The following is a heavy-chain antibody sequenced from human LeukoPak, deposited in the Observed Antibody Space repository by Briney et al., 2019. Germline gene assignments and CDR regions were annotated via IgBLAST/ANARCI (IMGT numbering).Heavy chain of an antibody. J-gene: IGHJ6*02. CDR2: ISYDGSNK. V-gene: IGHV3-30*03. D-gene: IGHD3-10*01. CDR3: VGELLPYYGMDV. Sequence: GGSLRLSCAASGFTFSSYGMHWVRHAPGKGLEWVAVISYDGSNKYYADSVKGRFTISRDSSKNTLYLQMNSLRAEDTAVYYSVGELLPYYGMDVWGQGTTVTVSS. CDR1: GFTFSSYG.